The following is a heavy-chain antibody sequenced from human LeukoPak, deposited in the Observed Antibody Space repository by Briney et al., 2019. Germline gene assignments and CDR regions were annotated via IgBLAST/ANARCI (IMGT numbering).Heavy chain of an antibody. J-gene: IGHJ4*02. D-gene: IGHD1-26*01. CDR3: AREGSVGATTYGFFDY. V-gene: IGHV3-11*01. CDR2: ISSSGSSI. CDR1: GFTFSDYF. Sequence: GGSLRLSCAASGFTFSDYFMSWIRQAPGKGLEWLSYISSSGSSIHYADSVKGRLTISRDNAKNSLYLRMDSLRAEDTAVYYCAREGSVGATTYGFFDYWGQGILVTVSS.